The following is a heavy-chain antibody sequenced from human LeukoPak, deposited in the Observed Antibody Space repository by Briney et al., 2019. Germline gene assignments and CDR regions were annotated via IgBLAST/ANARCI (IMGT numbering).Heavy chain of an antibody. Sequence: SETLSLTCAVYGGSFSGYYWSWIRQPPGKGLEWIGEINHSGSTNYNPSLKSRVTISVDTSKNQFSLKLSSVTAADTAVYYCARETRRWLPTGYWGQGTLVTVSS. J-gene: IGHJ4*02. CDR1: GGSFSGYY. V-gene: IGHV4-34*01. D-gene: IGHD5-24*01. CDR3: ARETRRWLPTGY. CDR2: INHSGST.